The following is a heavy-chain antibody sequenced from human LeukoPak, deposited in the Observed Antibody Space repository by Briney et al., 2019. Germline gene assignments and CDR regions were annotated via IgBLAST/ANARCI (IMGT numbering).Heavy chain of an antibody. CDR3: ARSDRIVGATATFDY. D-gene: IGHD1-26*01. CDR2: ISGSAGNT. V-gene: IGHV3-23*01. Sequence: GGSLRLSCAASGFIFSSHAMSWVRQAPGKGLQWVSVISGSAGNTYYADSVKGRFTISRDNSKNTLYLQMNSLRAEDTAVYYCARSDRIVGATATFDYWGQGTLVTVSS. J-gene: IGHJ4*02. CDR1: GFIFSSHA.